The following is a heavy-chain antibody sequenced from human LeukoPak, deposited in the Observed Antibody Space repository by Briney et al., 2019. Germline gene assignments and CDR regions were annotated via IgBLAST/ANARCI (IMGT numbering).Heavy chain of an antibody. Sequence: PSETLSLTCTVSGGSISSYYWSWIRQPPGKGLEWIGYIYYSGSTNYNPSLKSRVTISVDTSKNQFSLKLSSVTAADTAVYYCARGLPAAIRVDFDYWGQGTLVTVSS. CDR2: IYYSGST. CDR1: GGSISSYY. J-gene: IGHJ4*02. D-gene: IGHD2-2*01. V-gene: IGHV4-59*08. CDR3: ARGLPAAIRVDFDY.